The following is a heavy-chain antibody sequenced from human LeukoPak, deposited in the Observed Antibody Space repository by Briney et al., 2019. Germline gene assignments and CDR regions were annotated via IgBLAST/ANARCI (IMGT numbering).Heavy chain of an antibody. J-gene: IGHJ4*02. Sequence: ASVKVSCKASGYTFTSYDINWVRQATGQGLEWMGWMNPNSGNTGYAQKFQGRVTMTSNTSISTAYMELSSLRSEDTAVYYCAIPTSGYSSSWYPGGDYWGQGTLVTVSS. D-gene: IGHD6-13*01. CDR2: MNPNSGNT. CDR1: GYTFTSYD. CDR3: AIPTSGYSSSWYPGGDY. V-gene: IGHV1-8*01.